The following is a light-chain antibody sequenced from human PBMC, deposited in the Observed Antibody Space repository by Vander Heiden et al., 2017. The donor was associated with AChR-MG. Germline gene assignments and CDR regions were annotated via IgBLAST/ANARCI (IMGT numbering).Light chain of an antibody. V-gene: IGKV3-15*01. CDR3: QQYNNWPPIT. J-gene: IGKJ5*01. CDR1: QSVSSN. CDR2: GAS. Sequence: IVVTPSPATLSGSPGERATLSCRASQSVSSNLAWYQQKPGQAPRLLIYGASTRATGIPARFSGSGSGTEFTLTISSLQSEDFAVYYCQQYNNWPPITFGQGTRLEIK.